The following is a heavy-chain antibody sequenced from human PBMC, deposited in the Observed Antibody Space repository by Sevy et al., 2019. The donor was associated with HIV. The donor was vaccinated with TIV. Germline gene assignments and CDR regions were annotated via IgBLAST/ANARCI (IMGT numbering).Heavy chain of an antibody. CDR2: IYYSGST. V-gene: IGHV4-31*03. CDR1: GGSISSGGYY. CDR3: ARAVAETGDAFDI. J-gene: IGHJ3*02. Sequence: SETLSLTCTVSGGSISSGGYYWCWIRQHPGKGLEWIGYIYYSGSTYYNPSLKSRVTISVDTSKNQFSLKLSSVTAADTAVYYCARAVAETGDAFDIWGQRTMVTVSS. D-gene: IGHD2-15*01.